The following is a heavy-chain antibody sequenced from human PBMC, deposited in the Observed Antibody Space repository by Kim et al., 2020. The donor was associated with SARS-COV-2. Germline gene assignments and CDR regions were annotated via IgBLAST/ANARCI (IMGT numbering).Heavy chain of an antibody. Sequence: SETLSLTCAVYGGSFSGYYWSWIRQPPGKGLEWIGEINHSGSTNYNPSLKSRVTISVDTSKNQFSLKLSSVTAADTAVYYCARERYSSSWYGLSHYFDYWGQGTLVTVSS. CDR2: INHSGST. D-gene: IGHD6-13*01. J-gene: IGHJ4*02. CDR1: GGSFSGYY. V-gene: IGHV4-34*01. CDR3: ARERYSSSWYGLSHYFDY.